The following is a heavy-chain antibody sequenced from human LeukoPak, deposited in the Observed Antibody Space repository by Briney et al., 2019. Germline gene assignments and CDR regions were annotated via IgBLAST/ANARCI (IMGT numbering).Heavy chain of an antibody. CDR1: GFTFSSYA. CDR3: VGYYVGKFDY. J-gene: IGHJ4*02. Sequence: PGGSLRLSCAASGFTFSSYAMHWVRQAPGKGLEWVAVISYVGSNKYYADSVKGRFTISRDNSKNTLYLQMNTLSAEDTAVYYCVGYYVGKFDYWGQGTLVTVSS. CDR2: ISYVGSNK. V-gene: IGHV3-30*01. D-gene: IGHD4-23*01.